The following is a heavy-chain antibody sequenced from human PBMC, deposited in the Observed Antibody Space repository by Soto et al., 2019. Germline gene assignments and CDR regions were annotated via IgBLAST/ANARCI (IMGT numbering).Heavy chain of an antibody. J-gene: IGHJ6*02. CDR3: ARVPMEHYQDVWSGSTSSALDV. Sequence: PSETLSLTCKASGGSMRGYSWSWIRQTPGEGLEWIGYVSHSGRTDYSPSLKNRVTISLDMSKNHFALRVSSVDPADPAVYYCARVPMEHYQDVWSGSTSSALDVWDQGTTVTVSS. CDR2: VSHSGRT. D-gene: IGHD3-3*01. CDR1: GGSMRGYS. V-gene: IGHV4-59*13.